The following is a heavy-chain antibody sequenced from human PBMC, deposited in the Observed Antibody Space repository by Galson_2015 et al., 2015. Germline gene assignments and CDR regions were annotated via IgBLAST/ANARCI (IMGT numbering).Heavy chain of an antibody. Sequence: SLRLSCAASGFTFSSYAMSWVRQAPGKGLEWVSAISGSGGSTYYADSVKGRFTISRDNSKNTLYLQMNSLRAEDTAVYYCARDRYSSGYYFDYWGQGTLVTVSS. CDR2: ISGSGGST. V-gene: IGHV3-23*01. J-gene: IGHJ4*02. CDR3: ARDRYSSGYYFDY. D-gene: IGHD6-19*01. CDR1: GFTFSSYA.